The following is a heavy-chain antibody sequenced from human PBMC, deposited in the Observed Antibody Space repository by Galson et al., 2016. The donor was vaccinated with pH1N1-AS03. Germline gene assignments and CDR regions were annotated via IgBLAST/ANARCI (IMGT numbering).Heavy chain of an antibody. CDR1: GVTFSYYW. Sequence: SLRLSCAASGVTFSYYWMHWVRQAPGKGLVWVSGINSDGSGTMHADSVKGRFTISRDNAKNTLYLQMNSLRAEDTAIYYCSRDPRTAFDIWGQGTTVTVSS. CDR3: SRDPRTAFDI. V-gene: IGHV3-74*03. J-gene: IGHJ3*02. CDR2: INSDGSGT.